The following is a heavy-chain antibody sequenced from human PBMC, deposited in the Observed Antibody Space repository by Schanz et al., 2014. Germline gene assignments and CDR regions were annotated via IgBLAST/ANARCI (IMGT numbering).Heavy chain of an antibody. CDR2: ISSSGTTI. D-gene: IGHD2-15*01. CDR3: AKGMGYCSGGTCYDYYYYGLDV. CDR1: GFTFSDYY. V-gene: IGHV3-48*01. J-gene: IGHJ6*02. Sequence: EVQLLDSGGGLVQPGGSLRLSCAASGFTFSDYYMNWVRQAPGKGLEWVSYISSSGTTIYYADSVKGRFTISRDNSENTLYLQMNSLSADDTAVFYCAKGMGYCSGGTCYDYYYYGLDVWGQGTTVTVSS.